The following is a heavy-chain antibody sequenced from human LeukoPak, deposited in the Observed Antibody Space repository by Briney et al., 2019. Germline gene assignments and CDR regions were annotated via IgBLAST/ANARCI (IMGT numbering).Heavy chain of an antibody. V-gene: IGHV3-33*01. D-gene: IGHD4-17*01. J-gene: IGHJ4*02. CDR3: ARDPATVTSYFDY. CDR2: IWYDGSNK. CDR1: GFTFSTYV. Sequence: GGSLRLSCAASGFTFSTYVMHWARQAPGKGLEWVAVIWYDGSNKYYADSVKGRFTISRDNSKNTLYLQMNSLRAEDTAVYYCARDPATVTSYFDYWGQGTMVTVSS.